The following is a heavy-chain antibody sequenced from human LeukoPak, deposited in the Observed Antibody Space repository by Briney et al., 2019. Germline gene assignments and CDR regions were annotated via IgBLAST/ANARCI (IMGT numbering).Heavy chain of an antibody. J-gene: IGHJ4*02. CDR3: ASGPSKWRLDY. V-gene: IGHV3-66*01. CDR1: GFTVSSNY. D-gene: IGHD2-21*01. CDR2: IYSDAGT. Sequence: GGSLRLSCAASGFTVSSNYMSWVRQAPGKGLEWVSIIYSDAGTFYADSVKGRFTISRDNSKNTLYLQMNSLRAEDTAVYYCASGPSKWRLDYWGQGTLVTVSS.